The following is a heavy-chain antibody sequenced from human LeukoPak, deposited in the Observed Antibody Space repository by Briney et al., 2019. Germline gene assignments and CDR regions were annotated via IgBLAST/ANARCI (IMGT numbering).Heavy chain of an antibody. CDR3: ATTNDGGGYQWGDFFDF. CDR1: GGTSNSHA. D-gene: IGHD3-22*01. CDR2: IIPNLGTT. J-gene: IGHJ4*02. Sequence: GASVKVSCKASGGTSNSHAISWVRQAPGQGREGMGRIIPNLGTTNRAQNFQDRVTLTAHKSTNTAYMELTSLTSDDTAVYYCATTNDGGGYQWGDFFDFWGQGTLVTVSS. V-gene: IGHV1-69*04.